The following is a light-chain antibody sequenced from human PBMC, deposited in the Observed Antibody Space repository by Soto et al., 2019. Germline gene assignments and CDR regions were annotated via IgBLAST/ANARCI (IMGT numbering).Light chain of an antibody. CDR1: ESVTSTH. Sequence: EIVLTQSPGTLSLSPGERATLACRASESVTSTHLAWYQQKGGQAPRLLIYAISTRASGIPDRFSGSGSGTDFTVTISRLEPEDFGVYYCQRYGTSRGTFGQGTKLEIK. J-gene: IGKJ2*01. V-gene: IGKV3-20*01. CDR3: QRYGTSRGT. CDR2: AIS.